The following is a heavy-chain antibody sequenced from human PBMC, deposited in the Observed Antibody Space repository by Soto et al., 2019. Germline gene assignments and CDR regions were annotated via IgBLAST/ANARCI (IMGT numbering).Heavy chain of an antibody. Sequence: GGSLRLSCAASGFNFSSYAMSWIRQAPGKGPEWVAGITTSGDRSGYADSVKGRFTVSRDNSRNTMYLQLNSLRGDDTAIYYCARGLEAGYYFAYWGQGTLVTVSS. D-gene: IGHD3-22*01. V-gene: IGHV3-23*01. CDR3: ARGLEAGYYFAY. CDR1: GFNFSSYA. J-gene: IGHJ4*02. CDR2: ITTSGDRS.